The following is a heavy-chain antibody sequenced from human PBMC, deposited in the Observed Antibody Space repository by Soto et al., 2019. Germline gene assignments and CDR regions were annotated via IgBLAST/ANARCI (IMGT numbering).Heavy chain of an antibody. CDR1: GGSFSGYY. Sequence: PSETLSLTCAVYGGSFSGYYWSWIRQPPGKGLEWIGEINHSGSTNYNPSLKSRVTISVDTSKNQFSLKLSSVTAADTAVYYCARDLLDYYGSGTFLGMDVWGQGTTVTVSS. J-gene: IGHJ6*02. CDR3: ARDLLDYYGSGTFLGMDV. D-gene: IGHD3-10*01. CDR2: INHSGST. V-gene: IGHV4-34*01.